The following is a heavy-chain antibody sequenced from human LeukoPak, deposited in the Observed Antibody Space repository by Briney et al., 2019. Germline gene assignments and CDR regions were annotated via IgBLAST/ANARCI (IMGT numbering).Heavy chain of an antibody. V-gene: IGHV3-30-3*01. J-gene: IGHJ4*02. CDR1: GFTFSSYA. CDR2: ISYDGSNK. Sequence: GGSLRLSCAASGFTFSSYAMHWVRQAPGKGLEWVAVISYDGSNKYYADSVKGRFTISRDNSKNTLYLQMNSLRAEDTAVYYCARAYYYDSSGYLDYWGQGTLVTVSS. D-gene: IGHD3-22*01. CDR3: ARAYYYDSSGYLDY.